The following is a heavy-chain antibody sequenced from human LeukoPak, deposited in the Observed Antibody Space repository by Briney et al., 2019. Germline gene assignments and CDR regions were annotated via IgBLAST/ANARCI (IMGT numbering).Heavy chain of an antibody. V-gene: IGHV3-23*01. CDR3: AKDSGPYSSSWWVY. J-gene: IGHJ4*02. D-gene: IGHD6-13*01. CDR1: GFTFSSYA. Sequence: GGSLRLSCAASGFTFSSYAMSWVRQPPGKGLEWVSAISGSGSSKYYADSGKGRLTISRDNSKNTLYLQMNSLRAKDTAVYYCAKDSGPYSSSWWVYWGQGTLVTVSS. CDR2: ISGSGSSK.